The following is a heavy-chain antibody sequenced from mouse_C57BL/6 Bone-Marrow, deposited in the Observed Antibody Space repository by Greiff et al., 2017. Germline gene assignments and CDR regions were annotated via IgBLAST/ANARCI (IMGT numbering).Heavy chain of an antibody. CDR2: IWSGGGT. V-gene: IGHV2-2*01. CDR3: ARNVMDQ. CDR1: GFSLTSYG. J-gene: IGHJ4*01. Sequence: QVQLQQSGPGLVQPSQSLSITCAVSGFSLTSYGVHWVRQSPGKGLEWLGVIWSGGGTAYNAAFISRLSISKDNSTSQVFFKLNSLQADDTAIYYCARNVMDQGGQGTSDTVS.